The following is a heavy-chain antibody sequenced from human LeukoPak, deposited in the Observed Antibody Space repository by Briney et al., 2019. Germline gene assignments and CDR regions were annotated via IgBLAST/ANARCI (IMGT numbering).Heavy chain of an antibody. Sequence: KRSETLSLTCTVSGGSISSGGYYWSWIRQHPGKGLEWIGYIYYSGSTYYNPSLKSRVTISVDTSKNQFSLKLSSVTAADTAVYYCARVSGSSADYWGQGTLVTVSS. CDR1: GGSISSGGYY. J-gene: IGHJ4*02. CDR2: IYYSGST. V-gene: IGHV4-31*03. CDR3: ARVSGSSADY. D-gene: IGHD1-26*01.